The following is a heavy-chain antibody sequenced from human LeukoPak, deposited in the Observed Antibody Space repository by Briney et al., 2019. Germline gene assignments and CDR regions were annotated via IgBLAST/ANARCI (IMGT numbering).Heavy chain of an antibody. CDR2: INPNSGGT. CDR1: GYTFTGYY. CDR3: ARAGTNTEPPEDY. Sequence: ASVKVSCKASGYTFTGYYMHWVRQAPGQGLEWMGWINPNSGGTNYAQKLQGRVTMTTDTSTSTAYMELRSLRSDDTAVYYCARAGTNTEPPEDYWGQGTLVTVSS. V-gene: IGHV1-2*02. J-gene: IGHJ4*02. D-gene: IGHD1-26*01.